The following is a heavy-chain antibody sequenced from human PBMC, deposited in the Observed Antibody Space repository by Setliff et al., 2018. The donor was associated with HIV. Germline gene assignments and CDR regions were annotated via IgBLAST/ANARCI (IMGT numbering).Heavy chain of an antibody. CDR1: GASLQSYY. CDR3: ARSIHGGGSEPFDT. D-gene: IGHD3-10*01. V-gene: IGHV4-4*07. CDR2: IYYVGWS. Sequence: PSETLSLTCSVSGASLQSYYWSWIRQPAGKGLQWIGRIYYVGWSKYNPSLEDRVTMSVDTSNNQFSLNLRSVTAADTAIYYCARSIHGGGSEPFDTWGQGILVTVSS. J-gene: IGHJ5*02.